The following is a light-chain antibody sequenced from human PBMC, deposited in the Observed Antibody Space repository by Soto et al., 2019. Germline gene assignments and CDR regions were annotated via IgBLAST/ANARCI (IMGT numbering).Light chain of an antibody. CDR1: QSVSSY. V-gene: IGKV3-11*01. CDR3: QQRSNSPFT. J-gene: IGKJ3*01. Sequence: EIVLTQSPATLSLSPGERATLSCRASQSVSSYLAWYQQKPGQAPRLLIYDASNRATGIPARFSGSWSGTEFTLTISSLEPEDFAVYYCQQRSNSPFTFGPGTKVDIK. CDR2: DAS.